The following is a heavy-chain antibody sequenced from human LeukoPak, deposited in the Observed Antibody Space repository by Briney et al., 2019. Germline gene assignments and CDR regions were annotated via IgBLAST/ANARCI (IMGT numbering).Heavy chain of an antibody. Sequence: GRYLRRYCAASGFTFSSYAMHWVRQAPGKGLEWVAVISYDGSNKYYADSVKGRFTISRDNSKNTLYLQMNSLRAEDTAVYYCARDPYSSSWYGDNWFDPWGQGTLVTVSS. CDR1: GFTFSSYA. CDR3: ARDPYSSSWYGDNWFDP. D-gene: IGHD6-13*01. J-gene: IGHJ5*02. CDR2: ISYDGSNK. V-gene: IGHV3-30*07.